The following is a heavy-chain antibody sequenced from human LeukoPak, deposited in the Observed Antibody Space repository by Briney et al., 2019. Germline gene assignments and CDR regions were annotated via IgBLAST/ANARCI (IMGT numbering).Heavy chain of an antibody. CDR1: GFTFSSYG. J-gene: IGHJ5*02. D-gene: IGHD1-26*01. CDR3: AKKYSTGLDP. CDR2: INGSGGST. Sequence: PGRSLRLSCAASGFTFSSYGMHWVRQAPGKGLEWVSDINGSGGSTYYADSVKGRFTISRDNSKNTLYPQMNSLRAEDTAVYYCAKKYSTGLDPWGQGTLVTVSS. V-gene: IGHV3-23*01.